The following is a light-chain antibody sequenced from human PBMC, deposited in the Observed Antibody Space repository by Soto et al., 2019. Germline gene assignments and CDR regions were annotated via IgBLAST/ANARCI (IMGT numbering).Light chain of an antibody. V-gene: IGKV3-20*01. CDR3: HQYATSPLT. CDR2: GAS. CDR1: QSVGRNF. Sequence: EIVLRQSPGTLSLSPGESTTLSCRASQSVGRNFLAWYQQTPGRAPRLLIHGASNRATGITDRFSGSGSETDFSLTISRLEPEDFAVYYCHQYATSPLTFGGGTKVEIK. J-gene: IGKJ4*01.